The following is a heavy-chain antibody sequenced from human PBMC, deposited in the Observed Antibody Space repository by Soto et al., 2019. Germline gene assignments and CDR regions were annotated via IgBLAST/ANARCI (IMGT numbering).Heavy chain of an antibody. V-gene: IGHV1-2*02. CDR2: INPNSGGT. J-gene: IGHJ5*02. CDR3: ARGRRHCSGGSCLISWFDP. D-gene: IGHD2-15*01. Sequence: SVKVSCKASGYAFTGYYVRWVRQATGQGLEWMGWINPNSGGTNYAQKFQGRVTMTRDTSISTAYMELSRLRSDDTAVYYCARGRRHCSGGSCLISWFDPWGQGTLVTVSS. CDR1: GYAFTGYY.